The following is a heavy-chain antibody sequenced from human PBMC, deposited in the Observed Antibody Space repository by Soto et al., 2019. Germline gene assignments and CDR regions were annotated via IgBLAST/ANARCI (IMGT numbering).Heavy chain of an antibody. J-gene: IGHJ6*02. D-gene: IGHD6-13*01. Sequence: WASVKVSCKASGYTFTSYGISWVRQAPGQGLEWMGWISAYNGNTNYAQKLQGRVTMTTDTSTSTAYMELRSLRSDDTAVYYCASLTGDRWTSSSWYDYYYYGMDVWGQGTTVTVSS. CDR2: ISAYNGNT. V-gene: IGHV1-18*01. CDR3: ASLTGDRWTSSSWYDYYYYGMDV. CDR1: GYTFTSYG.